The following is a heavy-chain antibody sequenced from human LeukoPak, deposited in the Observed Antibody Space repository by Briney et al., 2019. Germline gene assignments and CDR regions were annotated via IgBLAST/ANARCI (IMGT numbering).Heavy chain of an antibody. CDR2: ISYDGSNK. D-gene: IGHD1-26*01. J-gene: IGHJ4*02. Sequence: GGSLRLSCAASGFTFSSYGMHWVRQAPGKGLEWVAVISYDGSNKYYADSVKGRFTISRDNSKNTLYLQMNSLRAEDTAVYYCAKVQYSGSYYGMVDYWSQGTLVTVSS. V-gene: IGHV3-30*18. CDR1: GFTFSSYG. CDR3: AKVQYSGSYYGMVDY.